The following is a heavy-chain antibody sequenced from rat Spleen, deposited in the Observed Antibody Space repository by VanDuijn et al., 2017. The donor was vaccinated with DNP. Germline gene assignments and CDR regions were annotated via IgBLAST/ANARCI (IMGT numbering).Heavy chain of an antibody. Sequence: EVQLVESGGGLVQPGRSMKLSCAVSGFTFSDYSMAWVLQAPTKGLELVAAINYDGGSTYYRDSVRGRFTISRDYARSTLYLQMDSLRSEDTATYYCATSSYFGYDYGFAYWGQGTLVTVSS. D-gene: IGHD1-7*01. V-gene: IGHV5-7*01. J-gene: IGHJ3*01. CDR2: INYDGGST. CDR3: ATSSYFGYDYGFAY. CDR1: GFTFSDYS.